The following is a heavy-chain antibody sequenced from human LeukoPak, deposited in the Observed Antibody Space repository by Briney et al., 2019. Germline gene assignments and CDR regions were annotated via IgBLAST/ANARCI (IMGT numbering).Heavy chain of an antibody. V-gene: IGHV3-23*01. CDR3: AKGLSGGWYAAYFDY. D-gene: IGHD6-19*01. J-gene: IGHJ4*02. CDR1: GFTFSSYA. CDR2: ISGSGGST. Sequence: PGGSLRLSCAASGFTFSSYAMSWVRQAPGKGLEWVSAISGSGGSTYYADSVKGRFTISRDNSKNTLYLQMNSLRAEDTAVYYCAKGLSGGWYAAYFDYWGQGTLVTVSS.